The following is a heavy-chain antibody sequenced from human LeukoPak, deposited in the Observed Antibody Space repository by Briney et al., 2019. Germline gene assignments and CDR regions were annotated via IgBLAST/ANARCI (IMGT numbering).Heavy chain of an antibody. J-gene: IGHJ6*02. CDR3: ARDVYFGSGSYVDLLWVGMDV. D-gene: IGHD3-10*01. V-gene: IGHV1-69*04. Sequence: SVRVSCKASGGTFRSIAISWVRQAPGQGLEWMGRIIPLLDITDHAQKFQGRVTISADKSTSTAYMELSGLRSEDTAVYYCARDVYFGSGSYVDLLWVGMDVWGQGTTVTVSS. CDR2: IIPLLDIT. CDR1: GGTFRSIA.